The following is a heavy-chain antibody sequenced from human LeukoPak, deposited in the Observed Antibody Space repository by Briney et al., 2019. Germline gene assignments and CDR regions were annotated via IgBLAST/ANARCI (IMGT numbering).Heavy chain of an antibody. J-gene: IGHJ5*02. CDR2: IYHSGST. CDR3: ARGLRGIMIRGAITDLNWFDA. D-gene: IGHD3-10*01. CDR1: GGSISSGDYY. V-gene: IGHV4-30-4*01. Sequence: SQTLSLTCTVSGGSISSGDYYWTWIRQPPGKGLEWIGYIYHSGSTHYNSSLKSRLTISVDTSKNQLSLKLSSVTAADTAVYYCARGLRGIMIRGAITDLNWFDAWGQGTLVIVSS.